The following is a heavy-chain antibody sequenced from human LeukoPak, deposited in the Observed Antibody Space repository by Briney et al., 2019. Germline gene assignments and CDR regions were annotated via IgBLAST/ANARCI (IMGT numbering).Heavy chain of an antibody. CDR2: INHSGST. CDR3: ARGEATYHGSGSYFAGFFDY. CDR1: GGSFSGYY. Sequence: SGTLSLTCAVYGGSFSGYYWSWIRQPPGKGLEWIWEINHSGSTNYNPSLKSRVTISVNTSKNQFSLKLSSVTAADTAVYYCARGEATYHGSGSYFAGFFDYWGQGTLVTVSS. V-gene: IGHV4-34*01. D-gene: IGHD3-10*01. J-gene: IGHJ4*02.